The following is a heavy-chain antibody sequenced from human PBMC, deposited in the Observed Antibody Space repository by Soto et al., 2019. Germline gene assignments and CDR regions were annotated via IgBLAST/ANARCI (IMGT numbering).Heavy chain of an antibody. CDR1: GFTFISSV. CDR2: ISGSGTAT. V-gene: IGHV3-23*01. D-gene: IGHD3-10*01. Sequence: EVQLLESGEGLVQPGGSLRLSCAASGFTFISSVMSWVRQAPGKGLEWVSTISGSGTATSDSVKGRFTISRDNPKNTLYLQMNSLRAEDTAMFYCAKVDPSSGIDYWGQGTLVTVSS. CDR3: AKVDPSSGIDY. J-gene: IGHJ4*02.